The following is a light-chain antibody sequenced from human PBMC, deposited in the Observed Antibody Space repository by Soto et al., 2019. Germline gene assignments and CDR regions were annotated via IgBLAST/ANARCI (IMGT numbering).Light chain of an antibody. V-gene: IGLV2-14*01. CDR3: NSYTSSSTYV. J-gene: IGLJ1*01. CDR2: DVS. CDR1: SSDVGGYNY. Sequence: QSALTQPASVSGSPGQSITISCTGTSSDVGGYNYVSWYQQHPGKAPKLVIYDVSNRPSGVSNRFSGSKSGNTASLTISGLQAEDEDDYYCNSYTSSSTYVFGTGTKLTVL.